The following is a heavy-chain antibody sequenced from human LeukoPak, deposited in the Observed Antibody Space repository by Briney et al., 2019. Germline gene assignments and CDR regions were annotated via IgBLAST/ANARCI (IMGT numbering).Heavy chain of an antibody. V-gene: IGHV3-30*03. Sequence: GRSLRLSCAASGFTFSSYGMHWVRQAPGKGLEWVAVISYDGSNKYYADSVKGRFTISRDNSKNTLYLQMNSLRAEDTAVYYCAREQPPGNWGQGTLVTVSS. CDR3: AREQPPGN. CDR1: GFTFSSYG. CDR2: ISYDGSNK. D-gene: IGHD6-13*01. J-gene: IGHJ4*02.